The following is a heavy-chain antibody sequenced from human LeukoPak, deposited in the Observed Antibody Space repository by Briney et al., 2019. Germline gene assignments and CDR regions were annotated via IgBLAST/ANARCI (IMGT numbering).Heavy chain of an antibody. CDR2: ISHSGST. D-gene: IGHD5-18*01. CDR1: GGSFSGYY. CDR3: ARGFAGQLWSLPDYYYYYGMDV. J-gene: IGHJ6*02. V-gene: IGHV4-34*01. Sequence: PSETLSLTCAVYGGSFSGYYWSWIRQPPGKGLEWIGEISHSGSTNYNPSLKSRVTISVDTSKNQFSLKLSSVTAADTAVYYCARGFAGQLWSLPDYYYYYGMDVWGQGTTVTVSS.